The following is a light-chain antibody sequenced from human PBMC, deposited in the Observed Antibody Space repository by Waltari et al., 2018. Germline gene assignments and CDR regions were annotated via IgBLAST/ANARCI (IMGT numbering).Light chain of an antibody. J-gene: IGKJ1*01. CDR1: QGVSSSY. V-gene: IGKV3-20*01. Sequence: EIVLTQSRGTMSLSPDEKATLPCTASQGVSSSYLAWYQQKPVQATRLLIYGASSRASCIPDRFSGSGSGTDFTLTISSLEPEEFAVYYCQQYGSSPRTFGQGTKVEIK. CDR2: GAS. CDR3: QQYGSSPRT.